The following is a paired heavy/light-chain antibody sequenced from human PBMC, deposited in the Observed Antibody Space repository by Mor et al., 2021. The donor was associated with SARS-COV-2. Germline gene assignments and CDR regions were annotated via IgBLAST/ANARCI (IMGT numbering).Light chain of an antibody. CDR2: RNN. J-gene: IGLJ3*02. V-gene: IGLV10-54*01. CDR3: SAWDSTLSAWV. CDR1: SDNVGNQG. Sequence: QAGLTQPPSVSKGLRQTATLTCTGNSDNVGNQGAAWLQQHQGHPPKLLSYRNNNRPSGISERFSASRSGNTASLTITGLQPEDEADYFCSAWDSTLSAWVFGGGTKLTVL.
Heavy chain of an antibody. D-gene: IGHD2-21*01. V-gene: IGHV4-39*01. CDR3: ARSIVGTEHYFDN. J-gene: IGHJ4*02. Sequence: QLQLQESGPGLVKPSETLSLTCSVSDSSVTSSSYYWGWIRQPPGMGLEWIGDFYYDGAAYHNPSLKSRVAMSVDASKYQFSLKLSSVTAADTAMYYCARSIVGTEHYFDNWGQGTLVTVSS. CDR2: FYYDGAA. CDR1: DSSVTSSSYY.